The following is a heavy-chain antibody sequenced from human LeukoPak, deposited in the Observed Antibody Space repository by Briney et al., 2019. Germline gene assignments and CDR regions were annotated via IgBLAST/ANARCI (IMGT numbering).Heavy chain of an antibody. CDR1: GFTVSSYG. CDR3: GTWTTVASYFDY. V-gene: IGHV3-21*06. J-gene: IGHJ4*02. CDR2: ISSSSTYI. D-gene: IGHD4-17*01. Sequence: GGSLRLSCAASGFTVSSYGMNWVRQAPGKGLEWVSSISSSSTYIYYADSVKGRFTISRDNAKNSLYLQMNSLRAEDTAVYYCGTWTTVASYFDYWGQGTLVTVSS.